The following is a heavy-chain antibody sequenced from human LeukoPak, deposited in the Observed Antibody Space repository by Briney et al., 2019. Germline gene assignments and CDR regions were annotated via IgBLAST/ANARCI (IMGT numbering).Heavy chain of an antibody. V-gene: IGHV1-24*01. D-gene: IGHD1-26*01. CDR1: GYTLTELS. CDR3: ATDGEELLSAFDI. J-gene: IGHJ3*02. CDR2: FDPEDGET. Sequence: EASVKVSCKVSGYTLTELSMHWVRQAPGKGLEWMGGFDPEDGETISAQKFQGRVTMTEDTSTDTAYMELSSLRSEDTAVYYCATDGEELLSAFDIWGQGTMVTVSS.